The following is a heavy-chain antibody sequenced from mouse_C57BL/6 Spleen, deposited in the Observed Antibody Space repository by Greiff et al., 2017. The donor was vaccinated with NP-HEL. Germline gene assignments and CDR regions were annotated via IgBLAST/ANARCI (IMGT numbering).Heavy chain of an antibody. J-gene: IGHJ3*01. CDR3: ARHEEGYYSNPWFAY. D-gene: IGHD2-5*01. V-gene: IGHV1-62-2*01. CDR2: FYPGSGSI. Sequence: QVHVKQSGAELVKPGASVKLSCKASGYTFTEYTIHWVKQRSGQGLEWIGWFYPGSGSIKYNEKFKDKATLTADKSSSTVYMELSRLTSEDSAVYFCARHEEGYYSNPWFAYWGQGTLVTVSA. CDR1: GYTFTEYT.